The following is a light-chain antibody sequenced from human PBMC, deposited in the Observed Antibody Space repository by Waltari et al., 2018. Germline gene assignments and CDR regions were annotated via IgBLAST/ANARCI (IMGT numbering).Light chain of an antibody. CDR1: QLGAKY. CDR3: QAWDSSTAV. J-gene: IGLJ2*01. Sequence: SYELTQPPSVSVSPGQTASITCSGAQLGAKYVCWYQQKPGQSPVLVIYQDTKRPSGIPERFSGSNSGNTATLTISGTQAMDEADYYCQAWDSSTAVFGGGTKLTVL. CDR2: QDT. V-gene: IGLV3-1*01.